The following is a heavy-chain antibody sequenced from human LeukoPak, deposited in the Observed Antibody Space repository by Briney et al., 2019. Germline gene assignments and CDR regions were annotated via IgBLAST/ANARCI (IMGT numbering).Heavy chain of an antibody. J-gene: IGHJ5*02. CDR3: ARAEIWFGESLNWFDP. CDR1: GYTFTSYY. CDR2: INPSGGST. Sequence: GASVKVSCKASGYTFTSYYMHWVRQAPGQGLEWMGIINPSGGSTSYAQKFQGRVTMTRDTSTSTVYMELSRLRSDDTAVYYCARAEIWFGESLNWFDPWGQGTLVTVSS. D-gene: IGHD3-10*01. V-gene: IGHV1-46*01.